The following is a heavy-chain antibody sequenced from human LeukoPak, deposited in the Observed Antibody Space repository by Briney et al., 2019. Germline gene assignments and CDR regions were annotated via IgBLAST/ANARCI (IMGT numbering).Heavy chain of an antibody. CDR2: ISAYNGNT. Sequence: ASVKVSCKASGYTFTDYYIHWVRQAPGQGLEWMGWISAYNGNTNYAQKLQGRVTMTTDTSTSTAYMELRSLRSDDTAVYYCARVQRSDAYGSGSYRGFDYWGQGTLVTVSS. CDR3: ARVQRSDAYGSGSYRGFDY. V-gene: IGHV1-18*04. D-gene: IGHD3-10*01. J-gene: IGHJ4*02. CDR1: GYTFTDYY.